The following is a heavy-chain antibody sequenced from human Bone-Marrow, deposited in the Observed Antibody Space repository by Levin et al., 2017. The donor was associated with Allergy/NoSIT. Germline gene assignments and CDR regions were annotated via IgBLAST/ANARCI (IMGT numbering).Heavy chain of an antibody. D-gene: IGHD1-14*01. V-gene: IGHV3-53*01. CDR3: ARNVPVTDLGD. Sequence: PGGSLRLSCAASGVTVSNNYMAWVRQAPGRGLEWVSLIYSAGESRYADSVRGRFTISRDSATNTVYLEMKSLRAEDTAIYYCARNVPVTDLGDWGRGTLVTVSS. J-gene: IGHJ4*02. CDR1: GVTVSNNY. CDR2: IYSAGES.